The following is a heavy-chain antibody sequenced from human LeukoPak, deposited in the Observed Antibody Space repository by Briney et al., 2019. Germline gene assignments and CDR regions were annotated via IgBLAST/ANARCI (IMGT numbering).Heavy chain of an antibody. D-gene: IGHD3-22*01. V-gene: IGHV1-46*01. J-gene: IGHJ4*02. CDR1: GYTFTGYY. CDR2: INPSGGST. CDR3: ARGVGYYDSSGYIDY. Sequence: ASVKVSRKASGYTFTGYYMHWVRQAPGQGLEWMGIINPSGGSTSYAQKFQGRVTMTRDTSTSTVYMELSSLRSEDTAVYYCARGVGYYDSSGYIDYWGQGTLVTVSS.